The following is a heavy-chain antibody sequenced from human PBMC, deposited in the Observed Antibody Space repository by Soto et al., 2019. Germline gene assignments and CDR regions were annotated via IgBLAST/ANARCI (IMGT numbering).Heavy chain of an antibody. CDR1: GGSISSGGYS. CDR2: IYHSGRT. CDR3: ARGAGSGWDYYYYGMDV. Sequence: SETLSLTCAVSGGSISSGGYSWSWIRQPPGKGLEWIGYIYHSGRTYYNPSLKSRVTISVDRSKNQFSLKLSSVTAAETAVYYCARGAGSGWDYYYYGMDVWGQGTTVTVS. V-gene: IGHV4-30-2*01. J-gene: IGHJ6*02. D-gene: IGHD6-19*01.